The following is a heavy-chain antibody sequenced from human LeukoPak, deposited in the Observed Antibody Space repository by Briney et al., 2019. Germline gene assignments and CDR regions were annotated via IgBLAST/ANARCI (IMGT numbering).Heavy chain of an antibody. J-gene: IGHJ3*02. CDR1: GFTFSSYW. V-gene: IGHV3-74*01. CDR2: INSDGSST. Sequence: HPGGSLRLSCAASGFTFSSYWMHWVRQAPGKGLVWVSRINSDGSSTSYADSVKGRFTISSDNAKNSLYMQMNSLRAEDTALYYCARGSSESATQLWLCFDIWGQGTMVTVSS. CDR3: ARGSSESATQLWLCFDI. D-gene: IGHD5-18*01.